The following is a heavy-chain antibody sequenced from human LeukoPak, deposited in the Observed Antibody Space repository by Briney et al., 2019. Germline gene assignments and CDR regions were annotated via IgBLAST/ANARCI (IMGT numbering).Heavy chain of an antibody. Sequence: ASVKVSCKASGYTFTGYYMHWVRQAPGQGLEWMGWINPNSGGTNYAQKFQGRVTMTRDTSISTAYMELSRLRSDDTAVYYCARVDYYGSGSWYGMDVWGQGTTVTVSS. V-gene: IGHV1-2*02. J-gene: IGHJ6*02. CDR3: ARVDYYGSGSWYGMDV. CDR2: INPNSGGT. D-gene: IGHD3-10*01. CDR1: GYTFTGYY.